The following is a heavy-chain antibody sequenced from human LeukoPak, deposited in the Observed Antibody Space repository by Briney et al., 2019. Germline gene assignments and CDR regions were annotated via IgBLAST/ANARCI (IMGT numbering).Heavy chain of an antibody. Sequence: SQTLSLTCTVSGGSISSGDYYWSWIRQPPGQGLEWIGYISLSGGTYYNPSLKSRATISLDTSRNQFSLKLSSVSAADTAVYHCARDFQGGPNDPWGRGTLVTVSS. CDR2: ISLSGGT. D-gene: IGHD2-15*01. CDR3: ARDFQGGPNDP. J-gene: IGHJ5*02. V-gene: IGHV4-30-4*01. CDR1: GGSISSGDYY.